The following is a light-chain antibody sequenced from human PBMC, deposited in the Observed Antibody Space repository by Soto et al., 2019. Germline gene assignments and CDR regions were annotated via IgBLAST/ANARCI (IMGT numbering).Light chain of an antibody. CDR3: QQYNKWPRT. Sequence: VLTQFPGTLSLSPGERATLSCRASQSVSSNLAWYQQKPGQAPRLLIYGASTRATGIPARFSGSGSGTEFTLTISSLQSEDFAVYYCQQYNKWPRTFGPGTKVDI. CDR1: QSVSSN. V-gene: IGKV3-15*01. J-gene: IGKJ1*01. CDR2: GAS.